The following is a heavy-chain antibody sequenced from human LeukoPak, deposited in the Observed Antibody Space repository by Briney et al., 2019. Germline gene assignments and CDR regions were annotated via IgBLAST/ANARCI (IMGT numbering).Heavy chain of an antibody. V-gene: IGHV3-48*04. CDR2: ISSSGSTI. CDR1: GFTFSSYA. CDR3: AREWNIVVVPAAIGWFDP. J-gene: IGHJ5*02. Sequence: PGGSLRLSCAASGFTFSSYAMSWVRQAPGKGLEWVSYISSSGSTIYYADSVKGRFTISRDNAKNSLYLQMNSLRAEDTAVYYCAREWNIVVVPAAIGWFDPWGQGTLVTVSS. D-gene: IGHD2-2*01.